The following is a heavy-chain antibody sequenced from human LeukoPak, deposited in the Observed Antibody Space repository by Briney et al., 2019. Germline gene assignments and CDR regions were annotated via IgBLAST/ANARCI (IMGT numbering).Heavy chain of an antibody. D-gene: IGHD6-19*01. CDR2: ISYDGSNK. V-gene: IGHV3-30*04. CDR3: ARWVRIAVAGYIDC. CDR1: GFTFSSYA. J-gene: IGHJ4*02. Sequence: GGSLRLSCAASGFTFSSYAMHWVRRASSKRLEWGAAISYDGSNKKYADSVKGRFTISRDNSRNTLYLQMNSLRSDDTAVYYCARWVRIAVAGYIDCWGQGTLVTVSS.